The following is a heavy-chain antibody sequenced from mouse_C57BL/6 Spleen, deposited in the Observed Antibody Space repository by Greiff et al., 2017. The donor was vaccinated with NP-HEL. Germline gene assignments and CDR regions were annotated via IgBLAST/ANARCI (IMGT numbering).Heavy chain of an antibody. J-gene: IGHJ1*03. V-gene: IGHV7-1*01. CDR2: SRNKANDYTT. CDR1: GFTFSDFY. CDR3: ARDDPLGYFDV. Sequence: EVKLMESGGGLVQSGRSLRLSCATSGFTFSDFYMEWVRQAPGKGLEWIAASRNKANDYTTEYSASVKGRFIVSRDTSQSILYLQMNALRAEDTAIYYCARDDPLGYFDVWGTGTTVTVSS.